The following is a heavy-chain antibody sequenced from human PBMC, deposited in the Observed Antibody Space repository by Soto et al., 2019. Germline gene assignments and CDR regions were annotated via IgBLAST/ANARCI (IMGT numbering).Heavy chain of an antibody. Sequence: SETLSRTCSVSGADINTYSWTWIRQPAGKGLEWIGRIYTSASINYNPSLKGRVTLSVDTSTNQVSLRLASVTAADTAIYYCARDREAGYNFYYGMDVWGQGTTVTVSS. CDR2: IYTSASI. D-gene: IGHD6-19*01. J-gene: IGHJ6*02. CDR3: ARDREAGYNFYYGMDV. CDR1: GADINTYS. V-gene: IGHV4-4*07.